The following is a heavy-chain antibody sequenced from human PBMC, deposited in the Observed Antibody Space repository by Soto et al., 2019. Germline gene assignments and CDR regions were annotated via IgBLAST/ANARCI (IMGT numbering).Heavy chain of an antibody. Sequence: PGGSLRLSCAASGFSVSSNYMSWVRQAPGKGLEWVSVIYTSGSTYYTHSVKGRFIISRDISKNTLYLQMNSLKAEDTAIYYCARDCSGAACSWNAFDIWGQGTMVTVS. V-gene: IGHV3-53*01. CDR3: ARDCSGAACSWNAFDI. CDR2: IYTSGST. J-gene: IGHJ3*02. CDR1: GFSVSSNY. D-gene: IGHD2-15*01.